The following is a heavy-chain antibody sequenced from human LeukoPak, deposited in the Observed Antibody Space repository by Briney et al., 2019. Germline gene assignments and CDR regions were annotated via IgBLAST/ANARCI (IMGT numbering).Heavy chain of an antibody. CDR1: GGSFSGYY. V-gene: IGHV4-34*01. Sequence: SEILSLTCAVYGGSFSGYYWSWTRQPPGKGLEWIGEINHSGSTNYNPSLKSRVTISVDTSKNQFSLKLSSVTAADTAVYYCARGLRSSSWYDYWGQGTLVTVSS. J-gene: IGHJ4*02. CDR2: INHSGST. D-gene: IGHD6-13*01. CDR3: ARGLRSSSWYDY.